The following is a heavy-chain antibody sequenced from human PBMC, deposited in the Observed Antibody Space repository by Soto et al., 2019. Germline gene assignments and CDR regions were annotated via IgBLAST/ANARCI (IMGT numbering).Heavy chain of an antibody. V-gene: IGHV3-30-3*01. CDR3: ARGAQYCSGGSCLDPKYYYYGMDV. CDR1: GFTFSSYA. J-gene: IGHJ6*02. CDR2: ISYDGSNK. Sequence: QVQLVESGGGVVQPGRSLRLSCAASGFTFSSYAMHWVRQAPGKGLEWVAVISYDGSNKYYADSVKGRFTISRDNSKNTLYLQMNSLRAEDTAVYYSARGAQYCSGGSCLDPKYYYYGMDVWGQGNTVTVSS. D-gene: IGHD2-15*01.